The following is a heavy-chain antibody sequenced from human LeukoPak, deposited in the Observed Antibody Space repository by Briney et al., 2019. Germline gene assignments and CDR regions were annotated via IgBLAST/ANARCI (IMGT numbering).Heavy chain of an antibody. CDR2: INIDGSTT. Sequence: PGGSLRLSCAASGFPFSTYWMHWVRQAPGKGLVWVSRINIDGSTTSCADSVKGRFAISRDNAKNTLYLQMNSLRAEDTALYYCARAGATISDFDYWGQGTLVTVSS. J-gene: IGHJ4*02. D-gene: IGHD5-12*01. V-gene: IGHV3-74*01. CDR3: ARAGATISDFDY. CDR1: GFPFSTYW.